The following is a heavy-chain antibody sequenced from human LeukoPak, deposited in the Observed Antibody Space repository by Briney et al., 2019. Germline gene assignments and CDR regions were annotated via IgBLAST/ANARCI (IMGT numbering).Heavy chain of an antibody. CDR1: GGTFSSYA. Sequence: ASVKVSCKASGGTFSSYAISWVRQAPGQGLEWMGGIIPIFGTANYAQKFQGRVTITTDESTSTAYMELSSLRSEDTAVYYCARGGIVVDAFDIWGQGTMVTVSS. J-gene: IGHJ3*02. D-gene: IGHD2-2*01. V-gene: IGHV1-69*05. CDR3: ARGGIVVDAFDI. CDR2: IIPIFGTA.